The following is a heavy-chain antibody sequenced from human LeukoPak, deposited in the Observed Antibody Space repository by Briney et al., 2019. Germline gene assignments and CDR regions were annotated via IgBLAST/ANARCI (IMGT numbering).Heavy chain of an antibody. J-gene: IGHJ3*02. Sequence: GGSLRLSCAASGFTFSSYAMHWVRQAPGKGLEWVAVISYDGSNKYYADSVKGRFTISRDNSKNTLYLQMNSLRAEDTAVYYCARGGYDSSGELDAFDIWGQGTMVTVSS. CDR3: ARGGYDSSGELDAFDI. D-gene: IGHD3-22*01. CDR2: ISYDGSNK. CDR1: GFTFSSYA. V-gene: IGHV3-30-3*01.